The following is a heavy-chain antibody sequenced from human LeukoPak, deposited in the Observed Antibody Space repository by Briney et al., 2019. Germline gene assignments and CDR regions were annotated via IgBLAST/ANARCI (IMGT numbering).Heavy chain of an antibody. CDR1: GGSISSYY. CDR2: IYYSGST. V-gene: IGHV4-59*01. D-gene: IGHD3-22*01. CDR3: ARGRNYDSSGGDY. J-gene: IGHJ4*02. Sequence: SETLSLTCTVSGGSISSYYWSWLRQPPGKGLEWIGYIYYSGSTNYNPSLKSRVTISVDTSKNQFSLKLSSVTAADTAVYYCARGRNYDSSGGDYWGQGTLVTVSS.